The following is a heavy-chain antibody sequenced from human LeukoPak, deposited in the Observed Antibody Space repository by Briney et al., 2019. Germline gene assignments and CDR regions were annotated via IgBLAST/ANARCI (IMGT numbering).Heavy chain of an antibody. CDR1: GFTFSSYA. D-gene: IGHD6-13*01. CDR3: AKGDRYSSSWYYYYYYGMDV. Sequence: GGSLRLSCAASGFTFSSYAMRWVRQAPGKGLEGVSAISGSGGSTYYADSVKGRFTISRDNSKNTLYLQMNSLRAEDTAVYYCAKGDRYSSSWYYYYYYGMDVWGQGTTVTVSS. V-gene: IGHV3-23*01. CDR2: ISGSGGST. J-gene: IGHJ6*02.